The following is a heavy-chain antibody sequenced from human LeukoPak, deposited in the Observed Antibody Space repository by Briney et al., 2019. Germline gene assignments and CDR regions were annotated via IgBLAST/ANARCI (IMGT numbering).Heavy chain of an antibody. CDR3: AIRGWPYYFDY. J-gene: IGHJ4*02. Sequence: GGSLRLSCAASGFTFSSYWMHWVRQAPGKGLGWVSRIHSDGSSTSYADSVRGRCTISRDDAKSTLYLQMNSLRADDTAVYYCAIRGWPYYFDYWGQGTLVTVSS. CDR2: IHSDGSST. D-gene: IGHD3-22*01. CDR1: GFTFSSYW. V-gene: IGHV3-74*01.